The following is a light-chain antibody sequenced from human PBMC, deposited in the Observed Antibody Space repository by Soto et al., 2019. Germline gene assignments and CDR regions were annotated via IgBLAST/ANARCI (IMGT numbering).Light chain of an antibody. J-gene: IGKJ3*01. Sequence: VLTQSPDPLSLSPGERATLSCRASERISSNFLAWYQQRPGQAPTLLIYGASTRASGIPDRFSGSGSGTDFALTISRLEPEDFAVFYCQQYGTSPFTFGPGTTVEIK. CDR3: QQYGTSPFT. V-gene: IGKV3-20*01. CDR1: ERISSNF. CDR2: GAS.